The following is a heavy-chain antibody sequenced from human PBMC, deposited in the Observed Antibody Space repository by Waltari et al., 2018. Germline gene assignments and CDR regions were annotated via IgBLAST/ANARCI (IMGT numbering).Heavy chain of an antibody. CDR3: ARERTVFNPLEQQHPFDY. CDR2: INPNSGGT. CDR1: GYTFTGYY. J-gene: IGHJ4*02. V-gene: IGHV1-2*06. Sequence: QVQLVQSGAEVKKPGASVKVSCKASGYTFTGYYMHWVRQAPGQGLEWMGRINPNSGGTNYAQKFQGRVTMTRDTSISTAYMELSRLRSEDTAVYYCARERTVFNPLEQQHPFDYWGQGTLVTVSS. D-gene: IGHD6-13*01.